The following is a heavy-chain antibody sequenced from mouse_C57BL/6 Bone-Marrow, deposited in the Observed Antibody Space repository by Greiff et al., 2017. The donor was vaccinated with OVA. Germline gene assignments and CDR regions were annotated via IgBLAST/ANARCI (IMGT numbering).Heavy chain of an antibody. CDR2: IYPRSGNT. D-gene: IGHD2-3*01. V-gene: IGHV1-81*01. Sequence: QVQLQQSGAELARPGASVKLSCKASGYTFTSSGISWVKQRTGQGLEWIGEIYPRSGNTYYNEKFKGKATLTADKSSSTAYMELRSLTSEDSAVYFCARSGDGYWLDYWGQGTTLTVSS. CDR3: ARSGDGYWLDY. CDR1: GYTFTSSG. J-gene: IGHJ2*01.